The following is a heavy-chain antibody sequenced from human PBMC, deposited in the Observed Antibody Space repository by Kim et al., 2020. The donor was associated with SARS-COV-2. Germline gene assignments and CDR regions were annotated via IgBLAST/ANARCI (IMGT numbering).Heavy chain of an antibody. J-gene: IGHJ6*03. Sequence: GGSLRHSCAASGFLVSSNYISWVRQAPGKGLEWVSIIHRGGNTYDADFVKGRFSLSRDNSKNTVYLQMTGLRAEDTATYYCARALGYYDNDGYYYEGYMDVWGKGTTVTVSS. CDR2: IHRGGNT. V-gene: IGHV3-66*01. CDR3: ARALGYYDNDGYYYEGYMDV. CDR1: GFLVSSNY. D-gene: IGHD3-22*01.